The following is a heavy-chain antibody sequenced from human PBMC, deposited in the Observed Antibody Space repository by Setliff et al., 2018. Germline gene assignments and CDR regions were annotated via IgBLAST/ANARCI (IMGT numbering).Heavy chain of an antibody. CDR1: GYTFTSYY. CDR2: INPSGGST. Sequence: GASVKVSCKASGYTFTSYYMHWVRQAPGQGLEWMGIINPSGGSTSYAQKFQGRVTMTADTSTSTAYMELRSLRSEDTAVYYCARDTGYCSGGNCYSMEDYWGQGTLVTVSS. J-gene: IGHJ4*02. V-gene: IGHV1-46*01. D-gene: IGHD2-15*01. CDR3: ARDTGYCSGGNCYSMEDY.